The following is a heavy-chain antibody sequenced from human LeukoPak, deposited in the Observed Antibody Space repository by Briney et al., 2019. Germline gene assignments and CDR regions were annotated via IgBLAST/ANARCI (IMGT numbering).Heavy chain of an antibody. D-gene: IGHD1-1*01. CDR2: ITSDGSDT. CDR3: VRESSGCGNWYMDV. J-gene: IGHJ6*03. V-gene: IGHV3-74*03. Sequence: PGGSLRLSCAASGFTFSEYWMHWVRQAPGKGLVWFSRITSDGSDTKYADFVEGRFTISRDNANDTLYLQVNSLRAEDTAVYYCVRESSGCGNWYMDVWGKGTTVTVSS. CDR1: GFTFSEYW.